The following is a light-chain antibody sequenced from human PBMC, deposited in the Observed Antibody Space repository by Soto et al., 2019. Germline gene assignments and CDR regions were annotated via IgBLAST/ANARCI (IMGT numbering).Light chain of an antibody. Sequence: EIVLTQSPGTLSLSPGDRATLSCRASQRVSNSYLAWYQQKPGQAPRLLIYDASTRAAGVPDRVTGGGSGTDFTLTISALEPEDFALYFCHQYERPPFAVGQGTRLEI. CDR1: QRVSNSY. J-gene: IGKJ2*01. CDR2: DAS. CDR3: HQYERPPFA. V-gene: IGKV3-20*01.